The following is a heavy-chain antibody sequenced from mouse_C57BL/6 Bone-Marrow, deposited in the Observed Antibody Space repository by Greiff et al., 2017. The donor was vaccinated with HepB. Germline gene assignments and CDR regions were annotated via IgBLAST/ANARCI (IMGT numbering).Heavy chain of an antibody. CDR1: GYTFTSYW. Sequence: QVQLQQPGAELVMPGASVKLSCKASGYTFTSYWMHWVKQRPGQGLEWIGEIDPSDSYTNYNQKFKGKSTLTVDKSASTAYMQLSSLTSEDSAVYYCAREAGTCYFDVWGTGTTVTVTS. CDR2: IDPSDSYT. J-gene: IGHJ1*03. D-gene: IGHD4-1*01. CDR3: AREAGTCYFDV. V-gene: IGHV1-69*01.